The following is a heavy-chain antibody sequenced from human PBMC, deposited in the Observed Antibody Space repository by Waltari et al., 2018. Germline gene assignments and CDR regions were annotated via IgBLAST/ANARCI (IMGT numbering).Heavy chain of an antibody. CDR1: GATFSSYA. V-gene: IGHV1-69*12. Sequence: QVQLVQSGAEVKKPGSSVKVSCKASGATFSSYAISWVRQAPGQGLEWRGGIIPIFGTANYAQKFQGRVTITADESTSTAYMELSSLRSEDTAVYYCAREMVAAPGWFDPWGQGTLVTVSS. J-gene: IGHJ5*02. CDR2: IIPIFGTA. CDR3: AREMVAAPGWFDP. D-gene: IGHD2-15*01.